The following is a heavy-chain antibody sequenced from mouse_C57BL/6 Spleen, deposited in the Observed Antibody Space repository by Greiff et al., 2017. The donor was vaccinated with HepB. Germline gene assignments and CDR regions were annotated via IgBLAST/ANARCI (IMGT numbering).Heavy chain of an antibody. V-gene: IGHV7-3*01. CDR1: GFTFTDYY. D-gene: IGHD1-1*01. Sequence: DVKLVESGGGLVQPGGSLSLSCAASGFTFTDYYMSWVRQPPGKALEWLGFIRNKANGYTTEYSASVKGRFTISRDNSQSILYLQMNALRAEDSATYYCARSLYYGRPLYAMDYWGQGTSVTVSS. CDR3: ARSLYYGRPLYAMDY. J-gene: IGHJ4*01. CDR2: IRNKANGYTT.